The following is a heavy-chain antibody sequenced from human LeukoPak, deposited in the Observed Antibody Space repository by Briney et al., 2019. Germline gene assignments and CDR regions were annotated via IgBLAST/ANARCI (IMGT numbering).Heavy chain of an antibody. V-gene: IGHV4-4*07. J-gene: IGHJ4*02. CDR3: AGVGVTDEQDYFDY. CDR2: IYTSGST. CDR1: GGSISSYY. Sequence: PSETLSLTCTVSGGSISSYYWSWIRQPARKGLEWIGRIYTSGSTNYNPPLKSRVTMSVDTSKNQFSLKLSSVTAADTAVYYCAGVGVTDEQDYFDYWGQGTLVTVSS. D-gene: IGHD2-21*02.